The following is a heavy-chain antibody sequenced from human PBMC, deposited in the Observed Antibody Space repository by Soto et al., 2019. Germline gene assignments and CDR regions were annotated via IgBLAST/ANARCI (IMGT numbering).Heavy chain of an antibody. CDR3: ARLHGYCISSSCHGHYAMDV. Sequence: SETLSLTCTVSSAPVSSSTYTWGWIRQPPGKGLEWIGSIYYSGSTYYNPSLNSRVTLSVDTSKNKFSLKVTSVTAADTAVYYCARLHGYCISSSCHGHYAMDVWGQGTTVT. D-gene: IGHD2-2*01. J-gene: IGHJ6*02. CDR2: IYYSGST. CDR1: SAPVSSSTYT. V-gene: IGHV4-39*01.